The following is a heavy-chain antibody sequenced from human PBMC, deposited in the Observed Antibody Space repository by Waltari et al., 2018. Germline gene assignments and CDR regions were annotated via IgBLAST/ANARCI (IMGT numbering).Heavy chain of an antibody. CDR2: IYYSGTT. J-gene: IGHJ6*02. V-gene: IGHV4-39*07. D-gene: IGHD3-22*01. CDR1: GGSISSSTSY. Sequence: QLQLQESGPGLVKPSATLSLTCTVSGGSISSSTSYWGWIRQTPGNGLESIGSIYYSGTTYHNPSLKSRITISIDTSQNQFSLKLYSVTAADTAVYYCARLTLNYAVDVWGQGTTVTVSS. CDR3: ARLTLNYAVDV.